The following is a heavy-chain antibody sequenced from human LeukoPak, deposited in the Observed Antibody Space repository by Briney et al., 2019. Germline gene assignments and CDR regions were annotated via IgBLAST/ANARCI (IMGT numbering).Heavy chain of an antibody. CDR1: GYTFTSYY. Sequence: ASVKVSCKASGYTFTSYYITWVRQPPGQGLEWVGWIISYSNNPTYARNLQGRVTMTTDTSTSTAYMELRSLRSDDTAVYYCARTPHYCSGGSCYFDVFDIWGQGTMVTVSS. V-gene: IGHV1-18*01. CDR2: IISYSNNP. J-gene: IGHJ3*02. D-gene: IGHD2-15*01. CDR3: ARTPHYCSGGSCYFDVFDI.